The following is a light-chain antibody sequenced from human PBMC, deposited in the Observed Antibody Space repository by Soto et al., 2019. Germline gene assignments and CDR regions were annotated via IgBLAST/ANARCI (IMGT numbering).Light chain of an antibody. Sequence: QAVVTQEPSFSVSPGGTVTLTCGLSSGSVSATYYPSWYQQTPGQAPRTLIYSTNTRSSGVPDRFSGSILGNKAALTITGAQADDESDYYCALYMGSGIPVFGGGTKLTVL. J-gene: IGLJ2*01. CDR3: ALYMGSGIPV. CDR2: STN. CDR1: SGSVSATYY. V-gene: IGLV8-61*01.